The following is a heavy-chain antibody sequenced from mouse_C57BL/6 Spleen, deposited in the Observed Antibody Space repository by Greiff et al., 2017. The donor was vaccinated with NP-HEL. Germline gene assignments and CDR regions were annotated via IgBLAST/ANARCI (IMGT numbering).Heavy chain of an antibody. Sequence: QVQLKQSGAELVRPGASVTLSCKASGYTFTDYEMHWVKQTPVHGLEWIGAIDPETGGTAYNQKFKGKAILTADKSSSTAYMELRSLTSEDSAVYYCTRLLRSYAMDYWGQGTSVTVSS. CDR1: GYTFTDYE. CDR2: IDPETGGT. J-gene: IGHJ4*01. V-gene: IGHV1-15*01. D-gene: IGHD1-1*01. CDR3: TRLLRSYAMDY.